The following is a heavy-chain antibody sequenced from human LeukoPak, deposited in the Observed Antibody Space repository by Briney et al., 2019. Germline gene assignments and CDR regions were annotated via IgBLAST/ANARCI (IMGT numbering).Heavy chain of an antibody. J-gene: IGHJ4*02. CDR3: ARDRAGSAWYTTFDY. D-gene: IGHD6-19*01. V-gene: IGHV1-18*01. CDR2: ISTYNGNT. CDR1: GYTFTSFG. Sequence: ASVKVSCKASGYTFTSFGISRVRQAPGQGLEWMGWISTYNGNTNYAQKLQGRVTMTTDTSTSRVYMDLRSLRSDDTAVYYCARDRAGSAWYTTFDYWGQGTLVTVSS.